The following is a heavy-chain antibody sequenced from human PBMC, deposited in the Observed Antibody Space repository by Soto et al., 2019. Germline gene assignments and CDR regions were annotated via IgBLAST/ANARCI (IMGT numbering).Heavy chain of an antibody. J-gene: IGHJ6*02. V-gene: IGHV4-34*01. CDR2: INHSGST. CDR3: ARGGGYSYGYRQPRYYYYGMDV. D-gene: IGHD5-18*01. CDR1: GGSFSGYY. Sequence: SETLSLTCAVCGGSFSGYYWSWIRQPPGKGLEWIGEINHSGSTNQNPSLKSRVTISVDTSKNQFSLKLSSVTAADTAVYYCARGGGYSYGYRQPRYYYYGMDVWGQGTTVTVSS.